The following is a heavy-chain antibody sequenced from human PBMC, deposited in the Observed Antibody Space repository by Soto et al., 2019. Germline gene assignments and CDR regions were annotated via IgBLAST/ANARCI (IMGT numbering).Heavy chain of an antibody. D-gene: IGHD2-2*01. V-gene: IGHV3-15*01. CDR3: TTEPPDSVVVPAAMPVDY. J-gene: IGHJ4*02. CDR2: IKSKTDGGTT. CDR1: GFTFSNAW. Sequence: EVQLVESGGGLVKPGGSLRLSCAASGFTFSNAWMSWVRQAPGKGLEWVGRIKSKTDGGTTDYAAPVKGRFTISRDDSKNTLYLQMNSLKTEDTAVYYCTTEPPDSVVVPAAMPVDYWGQGTLVTVSS.